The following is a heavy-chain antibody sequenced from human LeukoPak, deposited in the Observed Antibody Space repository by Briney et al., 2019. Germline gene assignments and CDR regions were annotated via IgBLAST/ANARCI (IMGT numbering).Heavy chain of an antibody. V-gene: IGHV4-59*01. CDR2: IYYSGST. D-gene: IGHD1-14*01. Sequence: SETLSLTCTVSGGSISSYSWSWIRQPPGKGLEWIGYIYYSGSTNYNPSLKSRVTISVDTSKNQFSLKLSSVTAADTAVYYCARAPDSGNFDLWGRGTLVTVSS. CDR1: GGSISSYS. J-gene: IGHJ2*01. CDR3: ARAPDSGNFDL.